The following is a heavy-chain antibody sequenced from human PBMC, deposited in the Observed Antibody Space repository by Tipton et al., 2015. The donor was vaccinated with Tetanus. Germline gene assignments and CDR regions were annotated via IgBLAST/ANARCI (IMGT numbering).Heavy chain of an antibody. CDR3: IYTFSWSAFDY. J-gene: IGHJ4*02. CDR2: ISYDGNYQ. Sequence: SLRLSCAASGFTFSNSGMHWVRQAPGKGLEWVAIISYDGNYQSYAESVKGRFTISRDNSKNTLFLQMNGLRSEDTAVYYCIYTFSWSAFDYWGQGSLVTVSS. V-gene: IGHV3-30*03. D-gene: IGHD6-13*01. CDR1: GFTFSNSG.